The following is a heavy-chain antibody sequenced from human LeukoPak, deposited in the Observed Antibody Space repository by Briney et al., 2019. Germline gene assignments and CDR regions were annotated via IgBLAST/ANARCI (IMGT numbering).Heavy chain of an antibody. V-gene: IGHV3-53*04. J-gene: IGHJ3*02. CDR1: GFTFSSYA. Sequence: GGSLRLSCAASGFTFSSYAMSWVRQAPGKGLEWVSVIYSGGSTYYADSVRGRFTISRHNSKNTLYLQMNSLRAEDTAVYYCARILTYYYGSGSAPTDWAFDIWGQGTMVTVSS. CDR2: IYSGGST. D-gene: IGHD3-10*01. CDR3: ARILTYYYGSGSAPTDWAFDI.